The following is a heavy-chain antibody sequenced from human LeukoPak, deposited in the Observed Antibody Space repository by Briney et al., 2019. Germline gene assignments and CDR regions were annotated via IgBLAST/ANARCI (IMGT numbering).Heavy chain of an antibody. D-gene: IGHD4-4*01. J-gene: IGHJ6*02. CDR3: AKDLSNPYKYYGMDV. Sequence: PGGSLRLSCAASRFTFSSSWMSWVRQAPGKGLECVANIKQDGSEKNYVDSVKGRFTISRDNSKNTLYLQMSSLRAEDTAVYSCAKDLSNPYKYYGMDVWGQGTTVTVSS. V-gene: IGHV3-7*03. CDR1: RFTFSSSW. CDR2: IKQDGSEK.